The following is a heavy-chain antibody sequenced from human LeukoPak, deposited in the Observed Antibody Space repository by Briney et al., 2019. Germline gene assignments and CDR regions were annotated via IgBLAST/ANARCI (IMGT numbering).Heavy chain of an antibody. CDR3: ARVPGGGTAAN. CDR2: IYYSGST. J-gene: IGHJ3*01. Sequence: SETLSLTCTVSGGSVSSDSYYWSWIWQPPGKGLEWIGYIYYSGSTNYNPSLKSRVTISVDTSKNQFSLKMSSVTAADTAVYYCARVPGGGTAANWGQGTMVTVPS. D-gene: IGHD1-7*01. CDR1: GGSVSSDSYY. V-gene: IGHV4-61*01.